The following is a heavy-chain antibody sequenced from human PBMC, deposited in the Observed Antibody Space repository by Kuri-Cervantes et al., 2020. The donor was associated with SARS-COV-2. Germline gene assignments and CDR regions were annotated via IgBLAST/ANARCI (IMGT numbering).Heavy chain of an antibody. CDR2: TRYDGSNK. CDR1: GFTFSSYG. V-gene: IGHV3-30*02. D-gene: IGHD6-13*01. J-gene: IGHJ4*02. Sequence: GESLKISCAASGFTFSSYGMHWVRQAPGKGLEWVAFTRYDGSNKYYADSVKGRFTISRDNSKNTLYLQMNSLRAEDTAVYYCAGLYSSSWSYDYWGQGTLVTVSS. CDR3: AGLYSSSWSYDY.